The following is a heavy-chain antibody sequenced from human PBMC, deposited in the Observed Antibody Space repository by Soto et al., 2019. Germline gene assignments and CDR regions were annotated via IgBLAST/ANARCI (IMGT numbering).Heavy chain of an antibody. CDR2: INHSGST. CDR1: GGCFGGYY. Sequence: SMNMSLTSAVYGGCFGGYYWSWIRQPPGKGLEWIGEINHSGSTNYNPSLKSRVTISVDTSKNKFSLKLSSVTAAETAVYYCARGGGGSWDGRYRMDYSYVDMAIWGPGTTVT. V-gene: IGHV4-34*01. D-gene: IGHD2-15*01. J-gene: IGHJ6*02. CDR3: ARGGGGSWDGRYRMDYSYVDMAI.